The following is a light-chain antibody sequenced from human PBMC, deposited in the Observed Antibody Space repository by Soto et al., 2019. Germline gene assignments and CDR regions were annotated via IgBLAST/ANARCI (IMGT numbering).Light chain of an antibody. Sequence: DVQMTQSPSSLSASVGDRVTITCRASQDITNFLNWYQQKPGKAPKLLIYDATYLEKGVPSRFSGSGSGTDFSFTISNLQPEDFATYFCQQYDDLPLTFGGGTKVDIK. V-gene: IGKV1-33*01. CDR2: DAT. CDR3: QQYDDLPLT. J-gene: IGKJ4*01. CDR1: QDITNF.